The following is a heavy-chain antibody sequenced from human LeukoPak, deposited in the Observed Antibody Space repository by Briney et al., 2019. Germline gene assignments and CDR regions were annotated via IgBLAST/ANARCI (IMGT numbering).Heavy chain of an antibody. J-gene: IGHJ4*02. CDR1: GGSISSSSYY. V-gene: IGHV4-39*01. D-gene: IGHD3-22*01. CDR2: IYYSGST. CDR3: ARHVIENFDY. Sequence: SETLSLTCTVSGGSISSSSYYWGWIRQPPGKGLEWIGSIYYSGSTYYNPSLKSRVTMSVDTSKNQFSLKLSSVTAADTAVYYCARHVIENFDYWGQGTLVTVSS.